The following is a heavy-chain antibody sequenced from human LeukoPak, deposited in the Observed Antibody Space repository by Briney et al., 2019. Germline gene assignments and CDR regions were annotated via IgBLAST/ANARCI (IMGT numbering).Heavy chain of an antibody. CDR2: ISGSGGST. J-gene: IGHJ4*02. V-gene: IGHV3-23*01. Sequence: GGSLRLSRSASGFAFSSYAMSWVRQAPGKGLEWVSAISGSGGSTYYADSVKGRFTISRDNSKNTLYLQMNSLRAEDTAVYYCAKDGEYCTNGVCYIDYWGQGTLVTVSS. CDR3: AKDGEYCTNGVCYIDY. D-gene: IGHD2-8*01. CDR1: GFAFSSYA.